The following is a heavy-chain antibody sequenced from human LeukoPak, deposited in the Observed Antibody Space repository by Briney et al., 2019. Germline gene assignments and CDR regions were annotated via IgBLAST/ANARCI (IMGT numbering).Heavy chain of an antibody. CDR2: IKNDGTVK. J-gene: IGHJ4*02. D-gene: IGHD5-18*01. CDR1: GFTFSSYG. V-gene: IGHV3-7*01. CDR3: AKDSYSKGDY. Sequence: GRSLRLSCAASGFTFSSYGRPWVRQAPGKGLEWVANIKNDGTVKNYVDSVKGRFTISRDNAKNSLYLQMNSLRAEDTGVYYCAKDSYSKGDYWGQGVLVTVSS.